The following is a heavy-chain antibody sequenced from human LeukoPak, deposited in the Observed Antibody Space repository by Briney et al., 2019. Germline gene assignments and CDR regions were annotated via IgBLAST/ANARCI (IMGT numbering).Heavy chain of an antibody. V-gene: IGHV3-7*01. CDR1: GFTFSNYW. CDR2: INQDGSVK. CDR3: ARDPGFSSFDY. D-gene: IGHD3-3*02. J-gene: IGHJ4*02. Sequence: GGSPRLSCAVSGFTFSNYWVTWVRQTPGKGLEFVANINQDGSVKNYVGSVKGRFTISRDNAKNSLYLQMSSLRVDDTAIYYCARDPGFSSFDYWGQGTLVTVSS.